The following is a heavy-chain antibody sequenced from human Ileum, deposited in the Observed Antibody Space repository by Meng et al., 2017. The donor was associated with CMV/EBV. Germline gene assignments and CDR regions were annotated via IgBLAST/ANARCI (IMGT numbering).Heavy chain of an antibody. CDR3: ARGQTVRGFEY. V-gene: IGHV4-4*07. D-gene: IGHD3-10*01. CDR2: IYTGGPT. J-gene: IGHJ4*02. CDR1: SASISPYY. Sequence: ADLPEAGQGLVKPSETSSLPCTVSSASISPYYWNWIRQPAGKGLEWIGRIYTGGPTDYNPSLKSRVTMSVDTSKNQFFLNLSSVTAADTAVYYCARGQTVRGFEYWGLGILVTVSS.